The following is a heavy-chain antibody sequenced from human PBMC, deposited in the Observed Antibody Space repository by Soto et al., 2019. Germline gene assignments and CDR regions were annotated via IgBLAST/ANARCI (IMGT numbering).Heavy chain of an antibody. CDR2: IRSKAYGGTT. J-gene: IGHJ1*01. Sequence: PGGSLRLSCTTSGFTFGDYAMSWFRQAPGKGLEWVGFIRSKAYGGTTEYAASVKGRFTISRDDSKSIAYLQMNGLKTEDTAVYYCVQRECSDGSCPLWAQGTLVTVSS. CDR3: VQRECSDGSCPL. V-gene: IGHV3-49*03. D-gene: IGHD2-15*01. CDR1: GFTFGDYA.